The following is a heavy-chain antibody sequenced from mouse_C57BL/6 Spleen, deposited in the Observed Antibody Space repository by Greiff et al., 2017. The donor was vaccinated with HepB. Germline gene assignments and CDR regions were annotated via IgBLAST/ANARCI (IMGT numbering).Heavy chain of an antibody. D-gene: IGHD1-1*01. CDR2: IYPGDGDT. CDR1: GYAFSSYW. CDR3: ARSGSSCWYFEV. Sequence: VQLQQSGAELVKPGASVKISCKASGYAFSSYWMNWVKQRPGKGLEWIGQIYPGDGDTNYNGKFKGKATLTADKSSSTAYMQLSSLTSEDSAVYVCARSGSSCWYFEVWGTGTTVTVSS. V-gene: IGHV1-80*01. J-gene: IGHJ1*03.